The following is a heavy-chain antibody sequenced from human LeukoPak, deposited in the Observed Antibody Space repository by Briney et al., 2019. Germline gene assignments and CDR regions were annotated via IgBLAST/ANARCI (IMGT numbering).Heavy chain of an antibody. CDR3: ARGDAFSGDH. J-gene: IGHJ4*02. V-gene: IGHV3-7*04. CDR1: GFTFRNLW. Sequence: QPGGSLRLSCAASGFTFRNLWMSWVRQAPGRGLEWVANIHPEGNEKYHVESVKGRFTISRDNAKSSLFLQTNALRAEDTAVYYCARGDAFSGDHWGQGTLVTVSS. CDR2: IHPEGNEK.